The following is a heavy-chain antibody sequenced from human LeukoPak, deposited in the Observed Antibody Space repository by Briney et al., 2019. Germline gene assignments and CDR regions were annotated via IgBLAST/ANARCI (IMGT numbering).Heavy chain of an antibody. CDR2: TKPDGTAE. V-gene: IGHV3-7*01. J-gene: IGHJ4*02. D-gene: IGHD2-15*01. CDR3: ARDGGLHTNFDY. Sequence: GGSLRLSCAASGFTFTNYWMGWVRQAPGKGLEWVANTKPDGTAEYYADCVRGRFTTSRDNANNFLYLQMNSLRGEDTAVYYCARDGGLHTNFDYWGQGTLVTVSS. CDR1: GFTFTNYW.